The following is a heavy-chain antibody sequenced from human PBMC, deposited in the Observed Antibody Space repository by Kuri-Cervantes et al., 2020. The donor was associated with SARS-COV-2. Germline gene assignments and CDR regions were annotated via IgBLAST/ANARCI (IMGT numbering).Heavy chain of an antibody. CDR1: GGSITSHD. CDR3: ASGAAVAAPCFDY. D-gene: IGHD6-19*01. J-gene: IGHJ4*02. V-gene: IGHV4-59*11. Sequence: SETLSLTCTVSGGSITSHDWNWIRQSPGTGLEWIGYVDYSGSTKYNPSLNSRVTMSVDTSKNQFSLKLSSVTAADTAVYFCASGAAVAAPCFDYWGQGTLVTVSS. CDR2: VDYSGST.